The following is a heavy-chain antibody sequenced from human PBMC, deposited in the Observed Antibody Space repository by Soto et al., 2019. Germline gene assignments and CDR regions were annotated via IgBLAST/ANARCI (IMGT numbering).Heavy chain of an antibody. D-gene: IGHD2-15*01. Sequence: GGSLRLSCAASGFTFSSYAMHWVRQAPGKGLEWVAVISYDGSNKYYADSVKGRFTISRDNSKNTLYLQMNSLRAEDTAVYYCAKPHLPDPQLASRWLHTGYFDYWGQGTLVTVSS. CDR2: ISYDGSNK. J-gene: IGHJ4*02. CDR1: GFTFSSYA. CDR3: AKPHLPDPQLASRWLHTGYFDY. V-gene: IGHV3-30-3*02.